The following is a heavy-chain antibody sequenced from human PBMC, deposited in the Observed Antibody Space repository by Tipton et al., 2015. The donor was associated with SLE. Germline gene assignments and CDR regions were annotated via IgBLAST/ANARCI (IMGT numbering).Heavy chain of an antibody. CDR3: ARGRHYGDYNWYFDL. CDR2: IYYSGST. D-gene: IGHD4-17*01. V-gene: IGHV4-59*01. Sequence: LRLSCAVYGGSFSGYYWSWIRQPPGKGLEWIGYIYYSGSTNYNPSLKSRVTISVDTSKNQFSLKLSSVTAADTAVYYCARGRHYGDYNWYFDLWGRGTLVTVSS. CDR1: GGSFSGYY. J-gene: IGHJ2*01.